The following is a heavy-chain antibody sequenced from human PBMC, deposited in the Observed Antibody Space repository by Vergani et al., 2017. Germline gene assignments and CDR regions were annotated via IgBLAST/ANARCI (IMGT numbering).Heavy chain of an antibody. CDR1: GFTFSSYW. CDR2: IKQDGSEK. J-gene: IGHJ6*03. Sequence: EVQLVESGGGFVQPGGSLRLSCAASGFTFSSYWMSWVRQAPGKGLEWVAHIKQDGSEKYYVDSVKGRFTISRDNAKNSLYLQMNSLRAEDTAVYYCARDLRRSYYYDYMDVWGKGTTVTVSS. V-gene: IGHV3-7*01. CDR3: ARDLRRSYYYDYMDV.